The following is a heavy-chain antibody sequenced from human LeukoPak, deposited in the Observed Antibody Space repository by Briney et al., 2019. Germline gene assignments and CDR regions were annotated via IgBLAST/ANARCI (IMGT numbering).Heavy chain of an antibody. CDR3: ARVDNRDWYYFDY. CDR2: INTKSGGT. D-gene: IGHD3/OR15-3a*01. J-gene: IGHJ4*02. V-gene: IGHV1-2*02. Sequence: ASVKLSCQASGYNFADHYGHWVRQAPGQGLEWMGWINTKSGGTDYEQKFQGRVAMTSDTSIRTGYMELNNLTSYDTAVYYCARVDNRDWYYFDYWGQGSLVTVSS. CDR1: GYNFADHY.